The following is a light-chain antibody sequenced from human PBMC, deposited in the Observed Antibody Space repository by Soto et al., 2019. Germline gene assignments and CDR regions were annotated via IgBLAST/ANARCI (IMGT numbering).Light chain of an antibody. CDR1: QSVGSN. CDR3: QQYNNWPPDRT. V-gene: IGKV3-15*01. Sequence: EIVMTQSPATLSVSPGERATLSCRASQSVGSNLAWYQQRPGQAPRLLIYGASTRATGVPARFSGSGSGTEFTLTISSLQSKDFGIYFCQQYNNWPPDRTFGQGTKVEIK. CDR2: GAS. J-gene: IGKJ1*01.